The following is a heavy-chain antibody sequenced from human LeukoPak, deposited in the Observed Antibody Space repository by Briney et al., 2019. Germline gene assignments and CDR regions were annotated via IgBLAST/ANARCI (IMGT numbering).Heavy chain of an antibody. Sequence: SETLSLTCTVSGYSISSGYYWGWIRQPPGKGLEWIGSIYHSGSTYYNPSLKSRVTISVDKSKNQFSLKLSSVTAADTAVYYCASREYSYGYAAFDIWGQGTMVTVSS. CDR3: ASREYSYGYAAFDI. CDR1: GYSISSGYY. V-gene: IGHV4-38-2*02. J-gene: IGHJ3*02. CDR2: IYHSGST. D-gene: IGHD5-18*01.